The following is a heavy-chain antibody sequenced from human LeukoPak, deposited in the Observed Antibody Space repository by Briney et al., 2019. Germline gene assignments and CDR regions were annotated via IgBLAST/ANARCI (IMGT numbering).Heavy chain of an antibody. Sequence: SQTLSLTCAISGDSVSNNNVAWNWVTQSPSRGLQWQGRASYKSEWSFNYAVSVNSRITINEDTSKNQFSLRLNSVTPEDTAVYYCARWDHGSAWFQNWGQGTLVTVSS. CDR3: ARWDHGSAWFQN. D-gene: IGHD6-19*01. CDR2: ASYKSEWSF. V-gene: IGHV6-1*01. J-gene: IGHJ1*01. CDR1: GDSVSNNNVA.